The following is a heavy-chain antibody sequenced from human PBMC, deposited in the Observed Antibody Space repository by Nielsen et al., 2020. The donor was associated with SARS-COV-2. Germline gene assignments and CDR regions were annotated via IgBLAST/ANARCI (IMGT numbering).Heavy chain of an antibody. CDR3: ARDSGSGDYYYYYMDV. V-gene: IGHV1-2*06. CDR2: INPNSGGT. Sequence: ASVKVSCKASGYTFTGYYMHWVRQAPGQGLEWMGRINPNSGGTNYAQKFQGRVTMTRDTSISTAYMELSRLRSDDTAVYYCARDSGSGDYYYYYMDVWGKGTTVTVSS. D-gene: IGHD1-26*01. CDR1: GYTFTGYY. J-gene: IGHJ6*03.